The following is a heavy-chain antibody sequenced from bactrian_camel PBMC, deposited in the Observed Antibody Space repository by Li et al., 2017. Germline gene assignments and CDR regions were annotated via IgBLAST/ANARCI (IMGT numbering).Heavy chain of an antibody. D-gene: IGHD2*01. Sequence: VQLVESGGGSVQAGGSLKLSCVGSGFRTSSCGMGWYRQAPGKERELVSTMNSDRTTRYSESVKGRFTISRDTAKNGVYLQMDHLKPEDTATYYCAARLGICDSGWPREGIYNYWGQGTQVTVS. CDR3: AARLGICDSGWPREGIYNY. V-gene: IGHV3S53*01. CDR2: MNSDRTT. J-gene: IGHJ4*01. CDR1: GFRTSSCG.